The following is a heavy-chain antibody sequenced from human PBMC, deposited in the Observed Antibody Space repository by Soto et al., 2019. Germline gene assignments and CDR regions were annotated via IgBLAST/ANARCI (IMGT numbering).Heavy chain of an antibody. CDR3: ARESGGATATLDYYYFYMDV. V-gene: IGHV1-2*04. Sequence: QVQLVQSGAEVRKPGASVTVSCRSSGDSFNDYYIHWVRQAPGQGFEWMGWINPNGGVTKYAEKCQGWASMTTDTSIRTAYMQLSRLRSDDAAVYYCARESGGATATLDYYYFYMDVWGTGTTVTVSS. D-gene: IGHD5-12*01. J-gene: IGHJ6*03. CDR1: GDSFNDYY. CDR2: INPNGGVT.